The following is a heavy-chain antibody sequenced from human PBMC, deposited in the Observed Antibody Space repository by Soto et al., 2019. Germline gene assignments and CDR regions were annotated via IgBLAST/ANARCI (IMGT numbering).Heavy chain of an antibody. CDR1: GLTFSDYY. D-gene: IGHD3-9*01. V-gene: IGHV3-11*01. CDR2: ISSSGSTI. CDR3: ARSVLTGYYKVFDY. Sequence: NPGGSLRLSCAASGLTFSDYYMSWIRQAPGKGLEWVSYISSSGSTIYYADSVKGRFTISRDNAKNSLYLQMNSLRAEDTAVYYCARSVLTGYYKVFDYWGQGTLVTVSS. J-gene: IGHJ4*02.